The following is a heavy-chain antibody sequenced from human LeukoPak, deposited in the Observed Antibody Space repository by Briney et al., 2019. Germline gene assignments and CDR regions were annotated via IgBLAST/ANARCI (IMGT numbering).Heavy chain of an antibody. J-gene: IGHJ3*01. V-gene: IGHV4-59*01. CDR3: ARDPPRGSGRAFDV. D-gene: IGHD1-26*01. CDR2: IYHSENT. Sequence: PSQTLSLTCTVSGGSISSYYWSWIRQPPGKGLEWLGSIYHSENTNYNPSLESRVTISVDTFKNQFSLVLRSVTPADTAVYYCARDPPRGSGRAFDVWGQGTLVTVSS. CDR1: GGSISSYY.